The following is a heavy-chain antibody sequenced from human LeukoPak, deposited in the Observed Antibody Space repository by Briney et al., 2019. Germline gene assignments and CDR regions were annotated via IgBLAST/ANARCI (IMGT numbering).Heavy chain of an antibody. V-gene: IGHV3-49*04. CDR2: IRSKVYGETT. J-gene: IGHJ4*02. CDR1: GFTFGDYA. D-gene: IGHD2-8*01. Sequence: GGSLRLSCTASGFTFGDYAMSWARQAPGQELEWLGFIRSKVYGETTEYAASVKGRFTVSREDSNSLAYLEMNSLQTEDTAVYYCTRLVLYLDYWGQGTLVTVSS. CDR3: TRLVLYLDY.